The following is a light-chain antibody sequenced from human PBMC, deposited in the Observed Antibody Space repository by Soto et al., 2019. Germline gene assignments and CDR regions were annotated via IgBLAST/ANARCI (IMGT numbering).Light chain of an antibody. CDR1: QSVTTR. CDR3: QQYGGSPIT. CDR2: GAS. V-gene: IGKV3-20*01. J-gene: IGKJ5*01. Sequence: IVLPQSPGTLSFSPGERVTLSCRASQSVTTRLAWYQHKPGQAPTRLMSGASNRASGVPVRFSGSGSGTDFTLTITRLEPEDFALYYCQQYGGSPITFGLGTRLEIK.